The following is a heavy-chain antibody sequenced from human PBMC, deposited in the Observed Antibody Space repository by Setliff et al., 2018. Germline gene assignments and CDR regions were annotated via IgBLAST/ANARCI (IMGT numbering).Heavy chain of an antibody. D-gene: IGHD3-10*01. CDR3: ARSVGRLGEIPRAYYYHMDV. J-gene: IGHJ6*03. CDR1: GGPFRSYA. V-gene: IGHV1-69*13. Sequence: SVKVSCKISGGPFRSYAINWVRQAPGQGLEWMGGIIPIFDRTNYAQKFQGRLTISADESTTTAYMDLTSLRSEDTAVYYCARSVGRLGEIPRAYYYHMDVWGSGTMVTAP. CDR2: IIPIFDRT.